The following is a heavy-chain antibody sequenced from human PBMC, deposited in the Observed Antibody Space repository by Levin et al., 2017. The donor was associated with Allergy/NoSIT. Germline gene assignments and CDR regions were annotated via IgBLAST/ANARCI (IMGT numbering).Heavy chain of an antibody. CDR2: IYSSGST. Sequence: SETLSLTFTVSGGSISSYYWSWIRQPPGKGLEWIGYIYSSGSTDYNPSLKSRVTISVDTSKNQFSLKLSSVTAADTAVYYCARDSSSWYRAFDIWGQGTLVTVSS. CDR1: GGSISSYY. J-gene: IGHJ3*02. D-gene: IGHD6-13*01. CDR3: ARDSSSWYRAFDI. V-gene: IGHV4-59*01.